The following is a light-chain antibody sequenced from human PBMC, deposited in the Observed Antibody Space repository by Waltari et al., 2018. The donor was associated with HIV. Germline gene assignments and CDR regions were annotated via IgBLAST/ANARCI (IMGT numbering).Light chain of an antibody. V-gene: IGKV1-9*01. CDR2: AAS. CDR3: QQHNNYPLT. CDR1: QGISHY. J-gene: IGKJ4*01. Sequence: LQFTQSPFSLSSSVGDRVTITCRASQGISHYLDWYQQEPGKVPKLLIYAASTLESGVPSRFSGSGSGTEFTLTISSLQPEDFATYYCQQHNNYPLTFGGGTKVEIK.